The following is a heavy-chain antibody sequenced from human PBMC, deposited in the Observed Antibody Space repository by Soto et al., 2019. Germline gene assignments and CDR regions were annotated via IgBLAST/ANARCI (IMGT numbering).Heavy chain of an antibody. D-gene: IGHD1-1*01. Sequence: GGSLRLSCAASGSTFGSYWIHWVRQAPNKGLVWVSSISADGVTTTYADSVKGRFTISRDNAKNTLYLQMHSLRAEDTAVYYCARPSNGIDAFHIWGQGTLVTVSS. CDR3: ARPSNGIDAFHI. CDR1: GSTFGSYW. J-gene: IGHJ3*02. CDR2: ISADGVTT. V-gene: IGHV3-74*01.